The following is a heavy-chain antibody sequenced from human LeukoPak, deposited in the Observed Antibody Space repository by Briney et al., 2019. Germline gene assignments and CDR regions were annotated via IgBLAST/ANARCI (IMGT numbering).Heavy chain of an antibody. Sequence: GGSLKISCKGSGYSFTSYWIGWVRQMPGKGLEWMGIIYPGDSDTRYGPSFQGQVTISADKSISTAYLQWSSLKASDTAMYYCARYYYDSSGYYHFDYWGQGTLVTVSS. J-gene: IGHJ4*02. V-gene: IGHV5-51*01. CDR1: GYSFTSYW. CDR2: IYPGDSDT. CDR3: ARYYYDSSGYYHFDY. D-gene: IGHD3-22*01.